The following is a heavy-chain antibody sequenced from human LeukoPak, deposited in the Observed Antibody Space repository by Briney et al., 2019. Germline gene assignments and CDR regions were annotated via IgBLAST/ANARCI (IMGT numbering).Heavy chain of an antibody. CDR1: GFTFSSYA. J-gene: IGHJ5*02. Sequence: GGSLRLSCAASGFTFSSYAMSWVRQAPGKGLEWVSAISGSGGSTYYADSVKGRLTISRDNSKNTLYLQMNSLRAEDTAVYYCARAGYDSSGSSWFDPWGQGTLVTVSS. D-gene: IGHD3-22*01. CDR3: ARAGYDSSGSSWFDP. V-gene: IGHV3-23*01. CDR2: ISGSGGST.